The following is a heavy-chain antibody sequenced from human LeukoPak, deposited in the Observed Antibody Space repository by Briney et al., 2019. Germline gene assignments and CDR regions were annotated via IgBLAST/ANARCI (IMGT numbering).Heavy chain of an antibody. CDR2: MNPNSGNT. CDR1: GYTFTSYD. J-gene: IGHJ4*02. D-gene: IGHD4-17*01. Sequence: ASVKVSCKASGYTFTSYDINWVRQATGQGVEWMGWMNPNSGNTGYAQRFQGRVTMTRNTSISTAYMELSSLRSEDTAVYYCARGRLNNYGDPPFDYWGQGTLVTVSS. CDR3: ARGRLNNYGDPPFDY. V-gene: IGHV1-8*01.